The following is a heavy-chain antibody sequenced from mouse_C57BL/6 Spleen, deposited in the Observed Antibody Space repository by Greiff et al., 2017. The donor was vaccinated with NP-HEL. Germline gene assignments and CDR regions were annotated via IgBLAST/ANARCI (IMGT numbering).Heavy chain of an antibody. V-gene: IGHV1-82*01. J-gene: IGHJ2*01. CDR2: IYPGDGDT. D-gene: IGHD1-1*01. Sequence: VQLQQSGPELVKPGASVKISCKASGYAFSSSWMNWVKQRPGKGLEWIGRIYPGDGDTNYNGKFKGKATLTADKSSSTAYMQLSSLTSEDSAVYFCARSRITTVVADYWGQGTTLTVSS. CDR1: GYAFSSSW. CDR3: ARSRITTVVADY.